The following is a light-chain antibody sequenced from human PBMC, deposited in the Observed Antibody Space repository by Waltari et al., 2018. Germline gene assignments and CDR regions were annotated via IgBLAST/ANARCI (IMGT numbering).Light chain of an antibody. CDR1: KLGDKY. Sequence: SYELTQPPSVSVSPGQTASITCPGDKLGDKYASWYQQKAGQSPVLIIYQDSKRPSGIPERFSGFNSGNTATLTISGTQAMDEADYYCQAWDSSTGVFGTGTKVTVL. J-gene: IGLJ1*01. CDR2: QDS. V-gene: IGLV3-1*01. CDR3: QAWDSSTGV.